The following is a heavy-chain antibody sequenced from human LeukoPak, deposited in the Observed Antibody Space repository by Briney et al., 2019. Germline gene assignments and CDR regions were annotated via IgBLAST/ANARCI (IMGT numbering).Heavy chain of an antibody. Sequence: GSLRLSCAASGFTFSSYGMHWFRQAPGKGLEWVAVISYDGSNKYYADSVKGRFTISRDNSKNTLYLQMNSLRAEDTAVYYCAKSPTSVAVKGMDVWGQGTTVTVSS. CDR3: AKSPTSVAVKGMDV. V-gene: IGHV3-30*18. J-gene: IGHJ6*02. CDR2: ISYDGSNK. D-gene: IGHD6-19*01. CDR1: GFTFSSYG.